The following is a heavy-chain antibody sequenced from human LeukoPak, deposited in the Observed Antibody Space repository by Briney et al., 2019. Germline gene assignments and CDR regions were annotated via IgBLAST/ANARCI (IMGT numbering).Heavy chain of an antibody. Sequence: SVKVSCKASGGTFSSYAISWVRQAPGQGLGWMGRIIPIFGTANYAQKSQGRVTITTDESTSTAYMELSSLRSEDTAVYYCARRRESSGLIFDYWGQGTLVTVSS. V-gene: IGHV1-69*05. D-gene: IGHD6-19*01. CDR3: ARRRESSGLIFDY. CDR1: GGTFSSYA. CDR2: IIPIFGTA. J-gene: IGHJ4*02.